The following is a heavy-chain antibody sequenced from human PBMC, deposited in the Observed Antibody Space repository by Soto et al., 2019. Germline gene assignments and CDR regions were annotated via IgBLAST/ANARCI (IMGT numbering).Heavy chain of an antibody. CDR2: ISWNSCII. V-gene: IGHV3-9*01. D-gene: IGHD6-19*01. Sequence: EVQVVESGGGLVQPGRSLRLSCAASGLTFDDYAMHWVRQPPGKGLEWVSGISWNSCIIGYADSVKGRFTISRDNAKNSLYLQMNSLRAEDTALYYCAKARTVAGPLDYWGQGTLVTVSS. CDR1: GLTFDDYA. CDR3: AKARTVAGPLDY. J-gene: IGHJ4*02.